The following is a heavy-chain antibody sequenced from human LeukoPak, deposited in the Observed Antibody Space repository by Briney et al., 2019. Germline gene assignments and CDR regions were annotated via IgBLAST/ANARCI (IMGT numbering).Heavy chain of an antibody. J-gene: IGHJ6*03. Sequence: PSETLSLTCTASGGSISGSDYCWGWVRQPPGKGLAWIGSFYHSGSTYYNSSLKSRLTMSVDTSNNHFSLKLNSVSAADTAVYYCARGGGNGGGWVGHYFYMDVWGKGTTVTVSS. CDR1: GGSISGSDYC. D-gene: IGHD4-23*01. V-gene: IGHV4-39*02. CDR2: FYHSGST. CDR3: ARGGGNGGGWVGHYFYMDV.